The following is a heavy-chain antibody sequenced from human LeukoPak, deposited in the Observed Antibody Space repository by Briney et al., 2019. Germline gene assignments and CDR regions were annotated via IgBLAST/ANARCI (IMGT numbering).Heavy chain of an antibody. CDR3: ARAGYYYDSSGYKGVYYYYMDV. V-gene: IGHV3-48*01. D-gene: IGHD3-22*01. Sequence: GSLRLSCAASGFTFSSYSMNWCRQAPGKGLEGVSYISSSSSTIYYADSVKGRFTISRDNAKNSLYLQMNSLRAEDTAVYYCARAGYYYDSSGYKGVYYYYMDVWGKGTTVTVSS. J-gene: IGHJ6*03. CDR2: ISSSSSTI. CDR1: GFTFSSYS.